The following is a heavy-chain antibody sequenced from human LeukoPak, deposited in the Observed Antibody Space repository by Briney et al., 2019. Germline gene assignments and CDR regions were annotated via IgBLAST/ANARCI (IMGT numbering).Heavy chain of an antibody. J-gene: IGHJ6*02. CDR1: GFTFSSYE. CDR2: ISSSGSTI. D-gene: IGHD3-10*01. CDR3: ARTVLLWFGGNGMDV. Sequence: GGSLRLSCAASGFTFSSYEMNWVRQAPGKGLEWVSYISSSGSTIYYADFVKGRFTISRDNAKNSLYLQMNSLRAEDTAVYYCARTVLLWFGGNGMDVWGQGTTVTVSS. V-gene: IGHV3-48*03.